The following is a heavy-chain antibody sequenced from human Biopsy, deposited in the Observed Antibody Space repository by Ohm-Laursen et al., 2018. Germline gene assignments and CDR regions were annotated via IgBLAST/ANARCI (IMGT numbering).Heavy chain of an antibody. D-gene: IGHD3-10*01. J-gene: IGHJ6*02. V-gene: IGHV3-9*01. Sequence: SLRLSCLASDFTFDDYAMGWVRQRPGKGLEWVSGITWNSGHIAYADSVKGRFTISRDNAKNVLWLQMNSLRVDDTAMYYCVKDIRRYFYGMDVWGQGTTVTVS. CDR2: ITWNSGHI. CDR1: DFTFDDYA. CDR3: VKDIRRYFYGMDV.